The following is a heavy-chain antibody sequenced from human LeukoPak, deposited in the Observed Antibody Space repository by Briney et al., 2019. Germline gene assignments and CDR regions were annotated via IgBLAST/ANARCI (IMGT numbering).Heavy chain of an antibody. V-gene: IGHV4-38-2*02. CDR3: ARENRDDFWSGNNWFDP. CDR1: AYSISSGYY. D-gene: IGHD3-3*01. Sequence: SETLSLTCTVSAYSISSGYYWGWIRQPPGKGLEWIGSLSHSGSTYYNPSLKSRVTISVDTSKNQFSLKLSSVTAADTAVYYCARENRDDFWSGNNWFDPWGQGTLVTVSS. J-gene: IGHJ5*02. CDR2: LSHSGST.